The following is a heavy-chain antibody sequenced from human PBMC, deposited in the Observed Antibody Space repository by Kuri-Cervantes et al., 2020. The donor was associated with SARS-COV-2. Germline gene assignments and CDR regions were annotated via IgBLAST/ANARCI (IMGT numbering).Heavy chain of an antibody. CDR1: GFTFSSYW. Sequence: LSLTCAASGFTFSSYWMSWVRQAPGKGLECVANIKQDGSEKYYVDSVKGRFTISRDNAKNSLYLQTNSLRAEDTAVYYCASLGAFDIWGQGTMVTVSS. J-gene: IGHJ3*02. CDR3: ASLGAFDI. V-gene: IGHV3-7*01. CDR2: IKQDGSEK.